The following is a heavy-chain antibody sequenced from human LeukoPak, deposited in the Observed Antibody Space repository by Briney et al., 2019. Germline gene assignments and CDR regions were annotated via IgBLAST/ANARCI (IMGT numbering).Heavy chain of an antibody. CDR2: NYYSGST. J-gene: IGHJ6*03. Sequence: SETLSLTCTVSGGSISSGDYYWVWIRQPPGKGLVGIGYNYYSGSTYSNPSLKSRVTISVDTSKNQFSLKLSSVTAADTAVYYCARAQKVVIFGVAYAYMDVWGKGTTVTVSS. CDR1: GGSISSGDYY. V-gene: IGHV4-31*03. D-gene: IGHD3-3*01. CDR3: ARAQKVVIFGVAYAYMDV.